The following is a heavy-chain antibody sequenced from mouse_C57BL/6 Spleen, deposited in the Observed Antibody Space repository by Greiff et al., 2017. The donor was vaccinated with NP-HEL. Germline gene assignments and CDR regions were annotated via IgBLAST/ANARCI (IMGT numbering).Heavy chain of an antibody. D-gene: IGHD2-3*01. J-gene: IGHJ2*01. CDR1: GYTFTSYW. Sequence: QVQLQQPGAELVRPGSSVKLSCKASGYTFTSYWMDWVKQRPGQGLEWIGNIYPSDSETHYNQKFKDKATLTVDKSSSTAYMQLSSLTSEDSAVYYCARSLYDGPGYWGQGTTLTVSS. CDR3: ARSLYDGPGY. CDR2: IYPSDSET. V-gene: IGHV1-61*01.